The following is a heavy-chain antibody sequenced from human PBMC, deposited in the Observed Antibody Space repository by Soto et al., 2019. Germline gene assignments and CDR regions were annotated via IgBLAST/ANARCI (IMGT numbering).Heavy chain of an antibody. CDR1: GYTFTSYG. Sequence: QVQLVQSGAEVKKPGASVKVSCKASGYTFTSYGISWVRQAPGQGLEWMGWISAYNGNTNYAQKLQGRVTMTKDTSTRTAYMELRSLRSDATAVYYCARDRRAYNWNYGEIWFDPWGQGTLVTVSS. J-gene: IGHJ5*02. V-gene: IGHV1-18*01. CDR2: ISAYNGNT. CDR3: ARDRRAYNWNYGEIWFDP. D-gene: IGHD1-7*01.